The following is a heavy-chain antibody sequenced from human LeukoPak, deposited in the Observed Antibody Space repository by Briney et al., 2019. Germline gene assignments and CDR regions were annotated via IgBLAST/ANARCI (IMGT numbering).Heavy chain of an antibody. D-gene: IGHD3-22*01. Sequence: SETLSLTCTVSGASFNSDDQYWNWIRQSPGKGLEWIGSIHPSGMLYNNPSLESRVTMSRDTSKNQFSLNLNSGTAADAAVYFCSRGLDSRKLGYWGQGILVTVSS. CDR1: GASFNSDDQY. CDR2: IHPSGML. V-gene: IGHV4-31*03. CDR3: SRGLDSRKLGY. J-gene: IGHJ4*02.